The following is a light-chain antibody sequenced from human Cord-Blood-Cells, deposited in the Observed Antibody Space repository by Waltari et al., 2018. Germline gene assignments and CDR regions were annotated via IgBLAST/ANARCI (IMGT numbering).Light chain of an antibody. Sequence: EIVMTQSPATLSVSPGERATLSCRASQSVSSNLAWYQQKPGQAPRLLIYGASTRATGIPARFMGSGSGTEFTLTISSLQSEDFAVYYCQQYNNWPPRTFGQGTKVEIK. J-gene: IGKJ1*01. CDR2: GAS. CDR3: QQYNNWPPRT. CDR1: QSVSSN. V-gene: IGKV3-15*01.